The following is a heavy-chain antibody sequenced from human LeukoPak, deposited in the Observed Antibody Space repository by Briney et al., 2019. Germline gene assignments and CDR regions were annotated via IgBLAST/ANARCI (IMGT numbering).Heavy chain of an antibody. Sequence: GGPLRLSCTASGFIFTNYWMSWVRQAPGKGLEWVANIKQDGSEKYYIDSVKGRFTISRDNAKKSLYLQMNSLRAEYTAVYYCARDRMDNYSYNYWGQGSLVTVSS. J-gene: IGHJ4*02. CDR3: ARDRMDNYSYNY. CDR1: GFIFTNYW. CDR2: IKQDGSEK. V-gene: IGHV3-7*01. D-gene: IGHD5-18*01.